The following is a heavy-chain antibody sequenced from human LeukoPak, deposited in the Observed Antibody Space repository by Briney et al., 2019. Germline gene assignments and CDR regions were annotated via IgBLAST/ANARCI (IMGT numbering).Heavy chain of an antibody. J-gene: IGHJ4*02. CDR1: GFTFSSYG. CDR2: MSGSSGST. Sequence: GGSLRLSCAASGFTFSSYGMSWVRQAPGKGLEWVSAMSGSSGSTYYADSVKGRFTISRDNSKNTLYLQMNSQGAEDTAVYYCARDLGPETSCEDYWGQGTLVTVSS. D-gene: IGHD2-2*01. V-gene: IGHV3-23*01. CDR3: ARDLGPETSCEDY.